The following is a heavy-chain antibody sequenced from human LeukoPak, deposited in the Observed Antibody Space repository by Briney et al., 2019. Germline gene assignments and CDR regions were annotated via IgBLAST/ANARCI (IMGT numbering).Heavy chain of an antibody. D-gene: IGHD2-2*01. V-gene: IGHV4-34*01. CDR2: INHSGST. CDR3: ARRRYCSSTSCYAGNGRYAFDI. J-gene: IGHJ3*02. Sequence: SETLSLTCAVYGGSFSGYYWSWIRQPPGKGLEWIGEINHSGSTNYNPSLKSRVTISVDTSKNQFSLKLSSVTAADTAVYYCARRRYCSSTSCYAGNGRYAFDIWGQGTMVTVSS. CDR1: GGSFSGYY.